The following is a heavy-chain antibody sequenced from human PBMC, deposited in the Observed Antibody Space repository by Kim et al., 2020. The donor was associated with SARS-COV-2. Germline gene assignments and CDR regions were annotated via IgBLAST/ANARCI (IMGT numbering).Heavy chain of an antibody. J-gene: IGHJ4*02. CDR2: ISNSYRT. CDR3: ANRAPPSSGYEYYFDH. CDR1: GFTFSNYG. D-gene: IGHD3-22*01. Sequence: GGSLRLSCTASGFTFSNYGMSWVRQAPGKGLEWVSGISNSYRTLYAESVEGRFAISRDNSKNTLFLQMNSLRFDDTAVYYCANRAPPSSGYEYYFDHWGQGTLVTVSS. V-gene: IGHV3-23*01.